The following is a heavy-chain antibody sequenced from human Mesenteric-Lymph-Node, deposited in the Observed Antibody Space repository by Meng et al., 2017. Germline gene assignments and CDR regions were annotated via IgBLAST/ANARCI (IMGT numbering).Heavy chain of an antibody. CDR2: ITGSGVTT. Sequence: GGSLRLSCAASGFTFSSYAMSWVRQAPGKGLEWVAAITGSGVTTYYADSVKGRFTLSRDNAKNIVYLQMSSLRAEDTAVYYCAKGGPYNWFHPWGQGTLVTVSS. D-gene: IGHD2-15*01. CDR3: AKGGPYNWFHP. V-gene: IGHV3-23*01. J-gene: IGHJ5*02. CDR1: GFTFSSYA.